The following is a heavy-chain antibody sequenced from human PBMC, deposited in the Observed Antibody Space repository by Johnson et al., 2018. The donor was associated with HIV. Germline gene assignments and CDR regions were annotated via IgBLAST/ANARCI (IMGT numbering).Heavy chain of an antibody. J-gene: IGHJ3*02. V-gene: IGHV3-30-3*01. CDR2: ISFDGSNE. CDR3: TTAGKLTLGQAFDI. CDR1: GFTFSSYA. D-gene: IGHD4-23*01. Sequence: VQLVESGGGVVQPGRSLRLSCAASGFTFSSYAMHWVRQAPGKGLEWVAIISFDGSNEYYADSVKGRFTISRDNSKNTLYLQMNSLKTEDTAVYYCTTAGKLTLGQAFDIWGQGTMVTVSS.